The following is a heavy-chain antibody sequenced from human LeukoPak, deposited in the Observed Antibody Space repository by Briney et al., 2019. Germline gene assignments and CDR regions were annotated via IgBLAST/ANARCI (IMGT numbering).Heavy chain of an antibody. D-gene: IGHD6-13*01. Sequence: SETLSLTCTVPGGSISSYYWSWIRQPPGKGLEWIGYIYYSGSTNYNPSLKSRVTISVDTSKNQFSLKLSSVTAADTAVYYCARGLAVSSSWYGRWFDPWGQGTLVTVSS. CDR2: IYYSGST. CDR1: GGSISSYY. V-gene: IGHV4-59*08. J-gene: IGHJ5*02. CDR3: ARGLAVSSSWYGRWFDP.